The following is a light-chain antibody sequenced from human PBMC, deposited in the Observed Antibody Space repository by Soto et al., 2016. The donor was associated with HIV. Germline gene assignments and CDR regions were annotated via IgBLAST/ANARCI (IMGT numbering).Light chain of an antibody. CDR1: NIGSKS. J-gene: IGLJ3*02. CDR2: DDN. V-gene: IGLV3-21*03. Sequence: SYELTQPPSVPVAPGKTARITCGGNNIGSKSVSRYQQKPGQAPVLVLYDDNDRPSGIPERFSGSNSGNTATLTISRVEAGDEADFYCQVWDTTTEHRVFGGGTRLTV. CDR3: QVWDTTTEHRV.